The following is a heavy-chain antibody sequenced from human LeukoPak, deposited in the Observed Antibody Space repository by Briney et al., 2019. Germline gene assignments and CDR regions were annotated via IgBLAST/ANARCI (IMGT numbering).Heavy chain of an antibody. CDR2: IYYSGST. CDR1: GGSLSSYY. J-gene: IGHJ4*02. Sequence: PSETLSLTCTVSGGSLSSYYWSWIRQPPGKGLEWIGYIYYSGSTNYNPSLKSRVTISVDTSKNQFSLKLSSVTAADTAVYYCARGDKYYYDYWGQGTLVTVFS. V-gene: IGHV4-59*01. CDR3: ARGDKYYYDY. D-gene: IGHD6-6*01.